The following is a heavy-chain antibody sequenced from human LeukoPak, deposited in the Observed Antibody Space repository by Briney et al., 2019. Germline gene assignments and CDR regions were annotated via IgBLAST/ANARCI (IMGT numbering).Heavy chain of an antibody. CDR2: IKQDGTEQ. CDR1: GFTFSRFW. CDR3: ARDYSSSSGLDY. V-gene: IGHV3-7*01. J-gene: IGHJ4*02. D-gene: IGHD6-6*01. Sequence: GGSLRLSCAASGFTFSRFWMSWVRQAPGKGLEWVANIKQDGTEQYYLDSVKGRFTISRDNAKNSLYLQMDSLRVEDTAVYYCARDYSSSSGLDYWGQGSLVTVSA.